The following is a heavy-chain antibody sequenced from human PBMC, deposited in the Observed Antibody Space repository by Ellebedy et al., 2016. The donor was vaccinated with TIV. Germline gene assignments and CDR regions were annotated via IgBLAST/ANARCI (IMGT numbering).Heavy chain of an antibody. CDR2: ISDSGST. V-gene: IGHV4-59*04. J-gene: IGHJ4*02. CDR3: ATEIPVAARIEF. CDR1: GGSMKNYY. Sequence: MPSETLSLTCTVSGGSMKNYYWTWIRQPPGKGLEWIGSISDSGSTFYNPSLKSRVRISVETSKNQFSLKLRSVTAADTAVYYCATEIPVAARIEFWGQGALVTVSS. D-gene: IGHD6-19*01.